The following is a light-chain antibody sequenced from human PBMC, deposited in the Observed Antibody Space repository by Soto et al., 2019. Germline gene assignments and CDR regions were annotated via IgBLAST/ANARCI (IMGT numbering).Light chain of an antibody. CDR1: QTVRSSY. Sequence: EIGLTQYPGTLSLSPGERATLSCRSRQTVRSSYLAWYQQKPGQAPRLLIYRASNRATGIPDRFSGSGSGTDFTLSISRLEPEDFAVYYCQQYDSSPGTFGQGTKVEIK. CDR3: QQYDSSPGT. CDR2: RAS. V-gene: IGKV3-20*01. J-gene: IGKJ1*01.